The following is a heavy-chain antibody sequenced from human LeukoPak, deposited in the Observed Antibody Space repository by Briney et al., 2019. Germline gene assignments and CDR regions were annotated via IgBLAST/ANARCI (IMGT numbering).Heavy chain of an antibody. D-gene: IGHD3-22*01. CDR2: ISYDGSNK. J-gene: IGHJ4*02. CDR1: GFTFSSYA. V-gene: IGHV3-30-3*01. CDR3: AKDFGMDYYDSSGYSDY. Sequence: GGSLRLSCAASGFTFSSYAMHWVRQAPGKGLEWVAVISYDGSNKYYADSVKGRFTISRDNSKNTLYLQMNSLRAEDTAVYYCAKDFGMDYYDSSGYSDYWGQGTLVTVSS.